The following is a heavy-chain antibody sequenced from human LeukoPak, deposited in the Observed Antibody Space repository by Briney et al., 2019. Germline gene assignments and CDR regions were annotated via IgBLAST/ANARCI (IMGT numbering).Heavy chain of an antibody. D-gene: IGHD1-1*01. CDR1: GFTFSSYS. CDR3: ARDRGVTTRPRGYFDY. V-gene: IGHV3-48*02. J-gene: IGHJ4*02. Sequence: PGGSLRLSCAASGFTFSSYSTDWVRQAPGKGLEWVACISSDRSTIYYADSVKGRFTISRDNAKYSLYLQMNSLRDEDTAVYYCARDRGVTTRPRGYFDYWGQGTLVTVSS. CDR2: ISSDRSTI.